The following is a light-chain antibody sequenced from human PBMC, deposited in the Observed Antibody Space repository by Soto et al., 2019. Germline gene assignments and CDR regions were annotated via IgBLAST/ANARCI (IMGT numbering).Light chain of an antibody. J-gene: IGLJ2*01. V-gene: IGLV2-23*01. CDR2: EGT. CDR3: CSFAVGAALV. CDR1: RSNVGTYDL. Sequence: QSALTQPASVSASPGQSITISCTGTRSNVGTYDLVSWYQHHPDKAPKLIIYEGTKRPPGISSRFSGSKSGNTASLTISGLQAEDDADYYCCSFAVGAALVFGGGTKLTVL.